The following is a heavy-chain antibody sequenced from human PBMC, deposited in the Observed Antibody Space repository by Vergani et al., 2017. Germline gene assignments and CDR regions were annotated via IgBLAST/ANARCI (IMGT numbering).Heavy chain of an antibody. V-gene: IGHV3-23*01. D-gene: IGHD2-21*02. J-gene: IGHJ6*04. CDR3: AKGGVVVTAILRDV. CDR2: ISGSGGST. CDR1: GFTFSGYA. Sequence: EVQLLESGGGLVQPGGSVRLSWEASGFTFSGYALSWVRQPPGKGVEGVSAISGSGGSTYYADSVKGRFTISRDNSKNTLYLQMNSLRAEDTAVYYCAKGGVVVTAILRDVWGKGTTVTVSS.